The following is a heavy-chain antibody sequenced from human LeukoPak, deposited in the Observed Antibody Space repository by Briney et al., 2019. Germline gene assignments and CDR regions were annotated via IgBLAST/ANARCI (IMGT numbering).Heavy chain of an antibody. D-gene: IGHD6-13*01. CDR2: IMPILDIV. CDR1: GGTFSNFA. J-gene: IGHJ5*02. Sequence: ASVKVSCKASGGTFSNFAISWVRQAPGQGLEWMGRIMPILDIVNLAQMFQGRVTITADKSTTTAYMELNSLRSDHTAVYYCARRVSSSWYIWFDPWGQGTLVTVSS. CDR3: ARRVSSSWYIWFDP. V-gene: IGHV1-69*04.